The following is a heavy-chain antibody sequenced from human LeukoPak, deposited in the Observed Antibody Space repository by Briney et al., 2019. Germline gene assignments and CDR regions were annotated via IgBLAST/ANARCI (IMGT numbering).Heavy chain of an antibody. CDR1: GGSISSSNW. J-gene: IGHJ6*03. CDR3: ARYVSAVTTSSRHYMDV. Sequence: SGTLSLTCAVSGGSISSSNWWSWVRQPPGKGLEWIGEIYHSGTTNYNPSLNSRVTISVDKSENQFSLKLTSVTAADTAVYYCARYVSAVTTSSRHYMDVWGKGTTVTVSS. D-gene: IGHD4-17*01. CDR2: IYHSGTT. V-gene: IGHV4-4*02.